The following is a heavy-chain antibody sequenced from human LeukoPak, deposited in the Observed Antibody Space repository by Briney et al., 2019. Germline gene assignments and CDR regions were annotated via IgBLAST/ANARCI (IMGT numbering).Heavy chain of an antibody. CDR3: ARGYLRPTYFDY. D-gene: IGHD1-1*01. J-gene: IGHJ4*02. V-gene: IGHV4-59*12. Sequence: NPSETLSLTCTVSGGSISSYYWSWIRQPPGKGLQWIGYIYYSGSTTTYNPSLKSRVTISVDTSKNQFSLKLSSVTAADTAVYYCARGYLRPTYFDYWGQGTLVTVSS. CDR1: GGSISSYY. CDR2: IYYSGSTT.